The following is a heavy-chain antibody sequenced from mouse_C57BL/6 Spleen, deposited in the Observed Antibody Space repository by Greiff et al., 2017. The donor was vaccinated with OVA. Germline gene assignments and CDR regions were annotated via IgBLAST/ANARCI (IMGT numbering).Heavy chain of an antibody. CDR3: ARIDYDSSYDDAMDY. D-gene: IGHD1-1*01. CDR1: GYTFTSYW. CDR2: IYPGSGST. V-gene: IGHV1-55*01. J-gene: IGHJ4*01. Sequence: QVQLQQPGAELVKPGASVKMSCKASGYTFTSYWITWVKQSPGQGLEWIGDIYPGSGSTNYNEKFKSKATLTVDTSSSTAYMQLSSLTSEDSAVYYCARIDYDSSYDDAMDYWGQGTSVTVSS.